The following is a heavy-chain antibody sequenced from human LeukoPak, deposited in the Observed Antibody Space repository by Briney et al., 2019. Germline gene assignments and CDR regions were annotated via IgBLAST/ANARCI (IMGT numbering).Heavy chain of an antibody. CDR3: ARSDLATITAGPFEY. J-gene: IGHJ4*02. D-gene: IGHD5-24*01. CDR1: GYTFSTYG. CDR2: ISGHQGNT. V-gene: IGHV1-18*01. Sequence: ASVTVSCKASGYTFSTYGITWVRQAPGQGLEWMGWISGHQGNTKYAQNFQGRVTMTTDTSTSTAYMDLRSLRSDDTAIYFCARSDLATITAGPFEYWGQGTLVAVSS.